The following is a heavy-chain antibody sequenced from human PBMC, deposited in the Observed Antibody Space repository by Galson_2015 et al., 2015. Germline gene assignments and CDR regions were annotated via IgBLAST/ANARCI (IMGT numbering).Heavy chain of an antibody. V-gene: IGHV3-33*01. CDR2: IWYDGSNK. CDR3: ARDDKLFAGGMDV. CDR1: GFTFSSYG. Sequence: SLRLSCAASGFTFSSYGLHWVRQAPGKGLEWVAVIWYDGSNKYYADSVKGRFTISRDNSKNTLYLQMNSLRAEDTAVYYCARDDKLFAGGMDVWGQGTTVTVSS. J-gene: IGHJ6*02. D-gene: IGHD3-10*01.